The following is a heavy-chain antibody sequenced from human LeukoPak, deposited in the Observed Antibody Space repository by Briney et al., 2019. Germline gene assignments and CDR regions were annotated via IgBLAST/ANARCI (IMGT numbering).Heavy chain of an antibody. V-gene: IGHV3-9*01. D-gene: IGHD6-19*01. Sequence: GGPLRLSCAASGFTFDDYAMHWVRHAPGKGLEWVSGISWNSGSIGYADSVKGRFTISRDNAKNSLYLQMNSLRAEDTALYYCAKDRGAVAGIDFDYWGQGTLVTVSS. CDR1: GFTFDDYA. CDR3: AKDRGAVAGIDFDY. J-gene: IGHJ4*02. CDR2: ISWNSGSI.